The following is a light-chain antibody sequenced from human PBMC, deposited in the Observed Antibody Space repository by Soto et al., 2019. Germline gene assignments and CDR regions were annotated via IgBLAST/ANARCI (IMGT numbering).Light chain of an antibody. CDR3: QQYGSSPRS. Sequence: EIVLTQSPGTLSLSPGERATLSCRASQSVSSTYLAWYQHKLGQAPRLLIYGASSKGSGIPDRFSGSGSGTDFTLTISRLEPEDFAVYYCQQYGSSPRSFGQGTKVEVK. CDR1: QSVSSTY. V-gene: IGKV3-20*01. J-gene: IGKJ1*01. CDR2: GAS.